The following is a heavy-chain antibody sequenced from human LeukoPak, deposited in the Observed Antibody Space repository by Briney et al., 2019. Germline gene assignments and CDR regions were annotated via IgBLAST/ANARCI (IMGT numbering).Heavy chain of an antibody. CDR1: GYSISSGYY. CDR3: ARGTSPTHYYYMDV. V-gene: IGHV4-38-2*02. CDR2: IYHSGST. J-gene: IGHJ6*03. Sequence: SETLSLTCTVSGYSISSGYYWGWIRPPPGKGLEGIGHIYHSGSTYYHPSLKSRVTISVDTSKNQFSLKLSSVTAADTAVYYCARGTSPTHYYYMDVWGKGTTVTVSS.